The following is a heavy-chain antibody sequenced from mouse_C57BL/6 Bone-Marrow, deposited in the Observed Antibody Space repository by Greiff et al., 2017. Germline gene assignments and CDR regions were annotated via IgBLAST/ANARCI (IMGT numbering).Heavy chain of an antibody. CDR3: ARGRGGNYFY. Sequence: QVQLQQPGAELVMPAASVKLSCKASGYTFTSYWMHWVKQRPGQGLEWIGEIDPSDSYTNYNQKFKGKSTLTVDKSSSTAYMQLSSLTSEDSAVYDCARGRGGNYFYWGQGTTLTVSS. CDR2: IDPSDSYT. D-gene: IGHD2-1*01. J-gene: IGHJ2*01. V-gene: IGHV1-69*01. CDR1: GYTFTSYW.